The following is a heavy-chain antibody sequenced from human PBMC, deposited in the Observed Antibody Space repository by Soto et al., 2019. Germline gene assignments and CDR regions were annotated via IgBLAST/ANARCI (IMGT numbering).Heavy chain of an antibody. CDR3: ARDNGIAARRPGNWFDP. J-gene: IGHJ5*02. V-gene: IGHV6-1*01. Sequence: PSQTLSLTCAISGDSVSSNSAAWNWIRQSPSRGLEWLGRTYYRSKWYNDYAVPVKSRITINPDTSKNQFSLQLNSVTPEDTAVYYCARDNGIAARRPGNWFDPWGQRTLVTVSS. D-gene: IGHD6-6*01. CDR2: TYYRSKWYN. CDR1: GDSVSSNSAA.